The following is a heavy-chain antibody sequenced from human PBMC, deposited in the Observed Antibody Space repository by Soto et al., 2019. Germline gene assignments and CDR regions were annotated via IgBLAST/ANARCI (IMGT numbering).Heavy chain of an antibody. CDR3: ARAMSCRDGYIGYYYYGLDV. Sequence: QVRLAQSGAEVKKPGSSVRVSCKTLGGAFSGYPISWVRQAPRQGLEWMGGIIPVSDSPSYAQKFQGRVTITADESASTVYMELRSLRGDDTAVYYCARAMSCRDGYIGYYYYGLDVWGQGTTVTVS. V-gene: IGHV1-69*01. J-gene: IGHJ6*02. CDR2: IIPVSDSP. D-gene: IGHD5-12*01. CDR1: GGAFSGYP.